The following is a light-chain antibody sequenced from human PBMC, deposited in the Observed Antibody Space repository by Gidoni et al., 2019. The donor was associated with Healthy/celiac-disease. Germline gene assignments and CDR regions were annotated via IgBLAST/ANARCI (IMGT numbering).Light chain of an antibody. Sequence: EIVLTQSPATLSLSPGERATLSCRASQSVSSYLAWYQQKPGQAPRLLIYDASNRATGIPARFSGSGSGTDFTLTISSLEPEDFAVYYCQQSNNRLFTFXXXTKVDIK. V-gene: IGKV3-11*01. CDR3: QQSNNRLFT. CDR2: DAS. CDR1: QSVSSY. J-gene: IGKJ3*01.